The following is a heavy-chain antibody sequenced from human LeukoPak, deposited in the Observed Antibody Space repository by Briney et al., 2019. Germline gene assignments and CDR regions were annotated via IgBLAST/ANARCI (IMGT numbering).Heavy chain of an antibody. V-gene: IGHV3-21*01. Sequence: GGSLRLSCAASGFTFSSYSMNWVRQAPGKGLEWVSSISSSSGYIYYADSVKGRFTISRDNAKNSLYLQMNSLRAEDTAVYYCARGEYSSSSIALDPWGQGTLVTVSS. CDR2: ISSSSGYI. CDR3: ARGEYSSSSIALDP. D-gene: IGHD6-6*01. CDR1: GFTFSSYS. J-gene: IGHJ5*02.